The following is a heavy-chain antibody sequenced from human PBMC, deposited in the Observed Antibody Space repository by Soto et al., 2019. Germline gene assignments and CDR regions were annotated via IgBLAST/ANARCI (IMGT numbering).Heavy chain of an antibody. CDR3: AAGYCSSTSCYAFDY. CDR2: IYPGDSDT. J-gene: IGHJ4*02. CDR1: GYSFTNYW. Sequence: GESLKISCKGSGYSFTNYWIGWVRQMPGKGLEWMGIIYPGDSDTRYSPSFQGQVTISADKSISTAYLQWSSLKASDTAMYYCAAGYCSSTSCYAFDYWGQGTLVTVSS. V-gene: IGHV5-51*01. D-gene: IGHD2-2*01.